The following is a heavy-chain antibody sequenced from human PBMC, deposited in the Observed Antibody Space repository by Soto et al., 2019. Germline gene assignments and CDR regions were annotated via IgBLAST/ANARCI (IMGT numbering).Heavy chain of an antibody. CDR2: INPRGSL. V-gene: IGHV4-31*03. D-gene: IGHD1-1*01. J-gene: IGHJ6*02. CDR3: ARELPQRQGTNMDV. CDR1: GGSMTSGDQY. Sequence: QVQLQESGPGLVKPSQTLSLTCTFTGGSMTSGDQYWTWIRHRRGEGLEWFGYINPRGSLYYNPSLKSRFSMSVDTSKKQFALNLSSVTAADTAVYYCARELPQRQGTNMDVWGQGTTVTVSS.